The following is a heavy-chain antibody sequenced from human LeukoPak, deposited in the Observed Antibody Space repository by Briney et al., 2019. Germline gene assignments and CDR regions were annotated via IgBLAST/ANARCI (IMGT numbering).Heavy chain of an antibody. J-gene: IGHJ6*03. CDR1: GGSISSYY. CDR3: ASGNRYCSSTSCSSAGYYYMDV. Sequence: SETLSLTCTVSGGSISSYYWSWLRQPPGKGLEWIGYIYYSGSTNYNPSLKSRVTISVDTSKNQFSLKLSSVTATDTAVYYCASGNRYCSSTSCSSAGYYYMDVWGKGTTVTVSS. CDR2: IYYSGST. D-gene: IGHD2-2*01. V-gene: IGHV4-59*01.